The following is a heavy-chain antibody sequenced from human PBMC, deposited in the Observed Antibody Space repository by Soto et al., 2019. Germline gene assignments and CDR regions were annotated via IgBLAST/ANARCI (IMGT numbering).Heavy chain of an antibody. V-gene: IGHV4-34*01. Sequence: SETLSLTCAVYGGSFSGYYWSWIRQPPGKGLEWIGEINHSGSTNYNPSLKSRVTLSVDTSKNQFSLKLSSVTAADTAVYYCARGWVLLWFGELLTSNYGMDVWGQGTTVTVSS. J-gene: IGHJ6*02. D-gene: IGHD3-10*01. CDR2: INHSGST. CDR1: GGSFSGYY. CDR3: ARGWVLLWFGELLTSNYGMDV.